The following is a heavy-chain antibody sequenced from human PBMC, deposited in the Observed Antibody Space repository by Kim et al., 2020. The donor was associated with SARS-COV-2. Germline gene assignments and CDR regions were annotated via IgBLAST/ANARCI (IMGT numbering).Heavy chain of an antibody. D-gene: IGHD6-19*01. V-gene: IGHV3-13*01. CDR2: IGTAGDT. J-gene: IGHJ2*01. CDR3: ARAAVAGGGYWYFDL. Sequence: GGSLRLSCAASGFTFSSYDMHWVRQATGKGLEWVSAIGTAGDTYYPGSVKGRFTISRENAKNSLYLQMNSLRAGDTAVYYCARAAVAGGGYWYFDLWGRGTLVTVSS. CDR1: GFTFSSYD.